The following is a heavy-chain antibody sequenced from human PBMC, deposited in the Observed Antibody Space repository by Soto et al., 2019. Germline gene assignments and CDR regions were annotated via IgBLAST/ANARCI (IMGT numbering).Heavy chain of an antibody. V-gene: IGHV1-69*12. CDR2: IIPIFGTA. CDR3: ASPGGSYYGGVVF. J-gene: IGHJ4*02. Sequence: QVQLVQSGAEVKKPGSSVKVSCKASGGTFSSYAISWVRQAPGQGLEWMGGIIPIFGTADYEQKFQGRVTSTADESASTSYMELNSLRSEDTAVYYCASPGGSYYGGVVFWGQGTVVTVSS. CDR1: GGTFSSYA. D-gene: IGHD1-26*01.